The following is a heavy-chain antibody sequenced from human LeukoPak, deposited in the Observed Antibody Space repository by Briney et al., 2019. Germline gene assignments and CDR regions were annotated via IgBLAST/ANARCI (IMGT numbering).Heavy chain of an antibody. CDR3: ARVRATGAFDI. D-gene: IGHD1-26*01. CDR1: GGSFSGYY. Sequence: KPSETLSLTCAVYGGSFSGYYWTWIRQPPGKGLGWIGEINHSGSTNYNPSLKSRVTISVDTSKNQFSLKLSSVTAADTAVYYCARVRATGAFDIWGQGTMVTVSS. V-gene: IGHV4-34*01. CDR2: INHSGST. J-gene: IGHJ3*02.